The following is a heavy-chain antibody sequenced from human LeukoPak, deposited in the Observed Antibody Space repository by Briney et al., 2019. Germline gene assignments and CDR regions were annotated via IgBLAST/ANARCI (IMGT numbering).Heavy chain of an antibody. V-gene: IGHV1-46*01. CDR1: GYTFTSYY. CDR3: ARGNYDYYYYMDV. J-gene: IGHJ6*03. CDR2: INPSGGST. Sequence: GASVTVSCKASGYTFTSYYMHWVRQAPGQGLEWMGIINPSGGSTSYAQKFQGRVTMTRDMSTSTVYMELSSLRSEDTAVYYCARGNYDYYYYMDVWGKGTTVTVSS.